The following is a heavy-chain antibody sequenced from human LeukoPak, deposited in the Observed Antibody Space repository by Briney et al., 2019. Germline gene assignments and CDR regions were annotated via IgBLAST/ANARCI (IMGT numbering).Heavy chain of an antibody. CDR1: GGSFSTYY. J-gene: IGHJ4*02. V-gene: IGHV4-34*01. CDR3: ARAGLGGSSKFDY. Sequence: PSETLSLTCAVYGGSFSTYYLSWIRQPPGKGLEWIGEINHSGSTNYNPSLKSRVTISVDTSKNQFSLRLSSVTAADAAVYYCARAGLGGSSKFDYWGQGTLITVSS. D-gene: IGHD1-26*01. CDR2: INHSGST.